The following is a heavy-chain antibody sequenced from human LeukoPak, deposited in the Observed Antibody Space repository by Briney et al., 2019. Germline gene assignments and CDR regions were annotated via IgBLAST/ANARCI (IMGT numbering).Heavy chain of an antibody. J-gene: IGHJ4*02. CDR2: IYHSGST. Sequence: PSQTLSLTCTVSGGSISSGDYYWSWIRQPPGKGLEWIGYIYHSGSTYYNPSLKSRVTISVDRSKNQFSLKLSSVTAADTAVYYCTGYCSSTSPEIDYWGQGTLVTVSS. V-gene: IGHV4-30-4*08. D-gene: IGHD2-2*01. CDR3: TGYCSSTSPEIDY. CDR1: GGSISSGDYY.